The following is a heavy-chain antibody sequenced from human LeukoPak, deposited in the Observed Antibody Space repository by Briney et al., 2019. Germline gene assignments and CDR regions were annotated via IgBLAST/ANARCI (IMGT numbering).Heavy chain of an antibody. CDR1: GFTFSSYA. Sequence: GGSLRLSCSASGFTFSSYAMHWVREAPGKGLEYVSAISSNGGSTYYAESVKGRFTISRDNSKTTLYLQMSSLRAEDTAVYYCVKDHHRGFTMIVVAFDYWGQGTLVTVSS. CDR2: ISSNGGST. D-gene: IGHD3-22*01. V-gene: IGHV3-64D*09. CDR3: VKDHHRGFTMIVVAFDY. J-gene: IGHJ4*02.